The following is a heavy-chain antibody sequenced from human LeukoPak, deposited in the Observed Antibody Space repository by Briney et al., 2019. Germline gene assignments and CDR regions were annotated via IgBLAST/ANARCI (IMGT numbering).Heavy chain of an antibody. CDR3: AKLGGSTSCCDAFDI. V-gene: IGHV3-23*01. CDR2: NSGSGGST. D-gene: IGHD2-2*01. J-gene: IGHJ3*02. Sequence: GGSLRLSCAASVFTFSSYAMSWVRQAPGKGLEWVSANSGSGGSTYYADSVKGRFTISRDNSKNTLYLQMNSLRAEDTAVYYCAKLGGSTSCCDAFDIWGQGTMITVSS. CDR1: VFTFSSYA.